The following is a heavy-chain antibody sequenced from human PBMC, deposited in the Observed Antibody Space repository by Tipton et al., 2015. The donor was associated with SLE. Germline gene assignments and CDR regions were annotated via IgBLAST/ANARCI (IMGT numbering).Heavy chain of an antibody. CDR1: GGSFSGYY. V-gene: IGHV4-34*01. Sequence: TLSLTCAVYGGSFSGYYWSWIRQPPGKGLEWIGEINHSGSTNYNPSLKSRVTISVDTSKNQFSLKLSSVTAADTAVYYCARGTGPIKGIYCSSTSCRYYFDYWGQGTLVTVSS. CDR2: INHSGST. J-gene: IGHJ4*02. CDR3: ARGTGPIKGIYCSSTSCRYYFDY. D-gene: IGHD2-2*01.